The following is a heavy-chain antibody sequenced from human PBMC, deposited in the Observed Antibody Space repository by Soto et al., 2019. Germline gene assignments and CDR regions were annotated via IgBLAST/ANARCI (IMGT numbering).Heavy chain of an antibody. CDR1: GGTFSSYA. V-gene: IGHV1-69*13. CDR2: IIPIFGTA. Sequence: SVKVSCKASGGTFSSYAISWVRQAPGQGLEWMGGIIPIFGTANYAQKLQGRVTITADESTSTAYMELSSLRSEDTAVYYCARERYYGSGSYIPGGYFDYWGQGTLVTVSS. CDR3: ARERYYGSGSYIPGGYFDY. J-gene: IGHJ4*02. D-gene: IGHD3-10*01.